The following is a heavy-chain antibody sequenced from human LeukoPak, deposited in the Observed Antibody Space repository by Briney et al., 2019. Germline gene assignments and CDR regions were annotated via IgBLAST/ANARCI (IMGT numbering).Heavy chain of an antibody. D-gene: IGHD4-17*01. CDR2: ISYDGSNK. CDR1: GFTFSSYG. CDR3: AKDDPVTTGAFDY. J-gene: IGHJ4*02. V-gene: IGHV3-30*18. Sequence: PGGSLRLSCAASGFTFSSYGMHWVRQAPGKGLEWAAVISYDGSNKYYADSVKGRFTISRDNSKNTLYLQMNSLRAEDTAVYYCAKDDPVTTGAFDYWGQGTLVTVSS.